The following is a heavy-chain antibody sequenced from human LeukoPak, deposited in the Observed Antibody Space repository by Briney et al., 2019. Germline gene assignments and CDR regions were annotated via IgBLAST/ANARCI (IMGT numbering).Heavy chain of an antibody. CDR1: GGSISSYY. D-gene: IGHD3-10*01. Sequence: PSETLSLTCTVSGGSISSYYWSWIRQPAGKGLEWIGRISTRGSTNYNPSLKSRVTMSVDTSKNQFSLKLSSVTAADTAVYYCARSGFGEFYSPDGPRGFDPWGQGTLVTVSS. V-gene: IGHV4-4*07. J-gene: IGHJ5*02. CDR3: ARSGFGEFYSPDGPRGFDP. CDR2: ISTRGST.